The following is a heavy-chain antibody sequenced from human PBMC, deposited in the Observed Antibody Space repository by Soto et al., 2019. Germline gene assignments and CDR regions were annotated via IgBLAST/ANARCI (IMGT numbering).Heavy chain of an antibody. V-gene: IGHV1-69*01. CDR1: GGTFSSYA. J-gene: IGHJ6*02. Sequence: QVQLVQSGAEVKKPGSSVKVSRKASGGTFSSYAISWVRQAPGQGLEWMGGIIPIFGTANYAQKFQGRVTITADESTSTAYMELSSLRSEYTAVYYCARVGYYDSSGYYGEEDYYYGMDVWGQGTTVTVSS. D-gene: IGHD3-22*01. CDR3: ARVGYYDSSGYYGEEDYYYGMDV. CDR2: IIPIFGTA.